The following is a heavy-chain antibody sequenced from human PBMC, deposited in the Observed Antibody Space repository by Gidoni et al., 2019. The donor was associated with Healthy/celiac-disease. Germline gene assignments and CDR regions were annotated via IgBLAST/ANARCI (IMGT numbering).Heavy chain of an antibody. J-gene: IGHJ5*02. Sequence: QVQLVQSGSELQQPGASVQVSCKAYGYTFTSYAMNWVRQAPGQGLEWMGCINTNTVNPTYAQGFTGRFVFSLDTSVRSAYLQISSLKAEDTAVYYCARVRFDVQLWSYSEYNWFDPWGQGTLVTVSS. CDR2: INTNTVNP. CDR3: ARVRFDVQLWSYSEYNWFDP. CDR1: GYTFTSYA. V-gene: IGHV7-4-1*02. D-gene: IGHD5-18*01.